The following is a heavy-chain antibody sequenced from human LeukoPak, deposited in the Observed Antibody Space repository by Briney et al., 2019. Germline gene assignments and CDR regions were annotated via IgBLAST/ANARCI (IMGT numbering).Heavy chain of an antibody. CDR1: VFTYSTYA. V-gene: IGHV3-23*01. J-gene: IGHJ4*02. CDR2: MSGSDGST. Sequence: GGSLRPSCAACVFTYSTYAMTWVRQSPERGLECVSGMSGSDGSTFYADSVKGRFTISRDNSKNTLFLQMNSLRAEDTAVYYCAKGRIVVPINYFDNWGQGTLVTVSS. D-gene: IGHD2-2*01. CDR3: AKGRIVVPINYFDN.